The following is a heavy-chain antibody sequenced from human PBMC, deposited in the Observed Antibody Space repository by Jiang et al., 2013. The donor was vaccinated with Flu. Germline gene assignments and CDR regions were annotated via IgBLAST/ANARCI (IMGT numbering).Heavy chain of an antibody. CDR3: TNISVSMTLAGRDY. D-gene: IGHD6-19*01. Sequence: QLVESGGGLVQPGGSLRLSCAASGFTFSNYWMHWVRQAPGKGLVWVSRINSDGSSTSYADSVKGRFTVSRDNAKNTLYLQMNSLRAEDTAVYYCTNISVSMTLAGRDYWGQGTLVTVSS. J-gene: IGHJ4*02. CDR2: INSDGSST. CDR1: GFTFSNYW. V-gene: IGHV3-74*01.